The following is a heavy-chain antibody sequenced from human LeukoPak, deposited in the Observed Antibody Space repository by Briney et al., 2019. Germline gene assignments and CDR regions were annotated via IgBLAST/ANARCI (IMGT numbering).Heavy chain of an antibody. V-gene: IGHV4-59*01. CDR3: ARDYSGWAYYFDY. CDR1: GGSISSYY. J-gene: IGHJ4*02. CDR2: TYYSGNT. Sequence: PSETLSLTCTVSGGSISSYYWSWIRQPPGKGLEWIGYTYYSGNTNYNPSLKSRVTISLDTSKNQFSLKLSSVTAADTAVYYCARDYSGWAYYFDYWGQGTLVTVSS. D-gene: IGHD6-19*01.